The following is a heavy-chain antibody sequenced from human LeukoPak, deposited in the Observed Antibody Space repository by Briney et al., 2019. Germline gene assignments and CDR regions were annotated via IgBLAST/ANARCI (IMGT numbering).Heavy chain of an antibody. CDR3: ARWHIVVVTAITPQLRYQDWFDP. CDR2: IYTRGST. J-gene: IGHJ5*02. D-gene: IGHD2-21*02. V-gene: IGHV4-4*07. CDR1: GGSISSYY. Sequence: SETLSLTCTVSGGSISSYYWSWIRQPAGKGLGWIGRIYTRGSTNYNPSLKSRVTMSVDTSKNQFSLKLSSVTAADTAVYYCARWHIVVVTAITPQLRYQDWFDPWGQGTLVTVSS.